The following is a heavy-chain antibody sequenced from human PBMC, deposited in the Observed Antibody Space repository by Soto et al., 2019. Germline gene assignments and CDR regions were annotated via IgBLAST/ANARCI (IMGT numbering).Heavy chain of an antibody. J-gene: IGHJ4*02. CDR3: ARGLITGSQYSGGWYYFDS. CDR2: IYYSGST. D-gene: IGHD1-26*01. Sequence: SETLSLTCTVSGGSISSSSYYWGWIRQPPGKGLEWIGSIYYSGSTYYNPSLKSRVTISVDTSKNQFSLKLSSVTAAGTAVYYCARGLITGSQYSGGWYYFDSWGQGTQVTVSS. CDR1: GGSISSSSYY. V-gene: IGHV4-39*01.